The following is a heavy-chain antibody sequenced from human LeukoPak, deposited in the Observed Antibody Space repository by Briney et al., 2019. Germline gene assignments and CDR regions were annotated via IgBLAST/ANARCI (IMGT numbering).Heavy chain of an antibody. CDR2: INAGNGNT. CDR1: GYTFTSYA. Sequence: ASVRVSCKASGYTFTSYAMHWVRQAPGQRREWMGWINAGNGNTKYSQKFQGRVTITRDTSASTAYMELSSLRSEDTAVYYCARDKRIQLWLPDYWGQGTLVTVSS. D-gene: IGHD5-18*01. CDR3: ARDKRIQLWLPDY. J-gene: IGHJ4*02. V-gene: IGHV1-3*01.